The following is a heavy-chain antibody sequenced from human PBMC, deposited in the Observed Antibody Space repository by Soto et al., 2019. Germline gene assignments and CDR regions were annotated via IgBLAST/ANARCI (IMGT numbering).Heavy chain of an antibody. Sequence: ASVKVSCKASGYTFTSYGISWVRQAPGQGLEWMGWISGHNGNTNHPQSLQGRVTMTTDTSRNTAYMELRSLRSDDTAVYYCARHRFNYYDNTVYYYFDYWGQGTRVTVSS. D-gene: IGHD3-22*01. J-gene: IGHJ4*02. CDR1: GYTFTSYG. CDR3: ARHRFNYYDNTVYYYFDY. CDR2: ISGHNGNT. V-gene: IGHV1-18*04.